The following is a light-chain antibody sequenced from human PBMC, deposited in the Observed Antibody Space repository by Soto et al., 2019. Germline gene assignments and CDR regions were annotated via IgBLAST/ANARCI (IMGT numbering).Light chain of an antibody. CDR3: QQRSNGTLIS. V-gene: IGKV3-11*01. CDR2: EAA. Sequence: ETELTQSPATLSLSPGERATVSCGASQSVDMFLAWYQQKPGQAPRLLIYEAAKRATGIPARFSGSGSGTDFTLTISSLEPEDFAVYYCQQRSNGTLISFGQGTRLEIK. J-gene: IGKJ5*01. CDR1: QSVDMF.